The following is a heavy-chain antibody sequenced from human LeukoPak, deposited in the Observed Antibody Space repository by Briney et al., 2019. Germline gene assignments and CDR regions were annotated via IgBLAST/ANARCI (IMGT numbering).Heavy chain of an antibody. CDR1: GFTFSSYG. Sequence: GGSLRLSCAASGFTFSSYGMHWVRQAPGKGLEWVAVIWYDGSNKYYADSVKGRFTISRDNSKNTLYLQMNSLRAEDTAVYYCAKGQSFTIFGVVGMDVWGQGTTVTVSS. CDR3: AKGQSFTIFGVVGMDV. D-gene: IGHD3-3*01. J-gene: IGHJ6*02. CDR2: IWYDGSNK. V-gene: IGHV3-33*06.